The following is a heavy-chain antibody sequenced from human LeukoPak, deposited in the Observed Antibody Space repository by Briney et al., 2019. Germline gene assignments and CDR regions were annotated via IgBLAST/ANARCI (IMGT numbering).Heavy chain of an antibody. Sequence: PSETLSLICAVYGGSFSGYYWSWIRQPPGKGLEWIGEINHSGSTNYNPSLKSRVTISVDTSKNQFSLRLSSVTAADTAVYYCARRVKRRLQFFRGFDYWGQGTLVTVSS. J-gene: IGHJ4*02. CDR2: INHSGST. D-gene: IGHD5-24*01. CDR1: GGSFSGYY. CDR3: ARRVKRRLQFFRGFDY. V-gene: IGHV4-34*01.